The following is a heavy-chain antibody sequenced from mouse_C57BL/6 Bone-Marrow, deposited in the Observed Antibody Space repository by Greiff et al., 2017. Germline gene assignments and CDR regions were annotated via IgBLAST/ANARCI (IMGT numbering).Heavy chain of an antibody. J-gene: IGHJ2*01. V-gene: IGHV1-53*01. Sequence: QVQLQQPGTELVKPGASVKLSCKASGYTFTSYWMHWVKQRPGQGLEWIGNINPSNGGTNYNEKFKCKATLTVDKSSSTAYMQLRSLTSEDSAVXYCARSGGVRRLDDWGQGTTLTVSS. D-gene: IGHD2-14*01. CDR2: INPSNGGT. CDR3: ARSGGVRRLDD. CDR1: GYTFTSYW.